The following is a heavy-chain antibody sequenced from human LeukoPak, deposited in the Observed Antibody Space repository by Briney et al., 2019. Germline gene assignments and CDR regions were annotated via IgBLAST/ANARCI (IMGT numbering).Heavy chain of an antibody. CDR3: ARDRVAAAGANWFDP. V-gene: IGHV4-59*01. J-gene: IGHJ5*02. CDR1: GGSISSYY. CDR2: IYYSGST. Sequence: SETLSLTCTVSGGSISSYYWSWIRQPPGKGLEWIGYIYYSGSTNYNPSLKSRVTISVDTSKNQFSLKLSSVTAADTAVYCCARDRVAAAGANWFDPWGQGTLVTVSS. D-gene: IGHD6-13*01.